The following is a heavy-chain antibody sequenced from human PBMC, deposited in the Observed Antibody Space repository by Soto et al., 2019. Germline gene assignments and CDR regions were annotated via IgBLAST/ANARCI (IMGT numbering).Heavy chain of an antibody. V-gene: IGHV1-69*13. J-gene: IGHJ6*02. CDR1: GGTFSSYA. Sequence: ASVKVSCKASGGTFSSYAISWVRQAPGQGLEWMGGIIPIFGTANYAQKFQGRVTITADESTSTAYMELSSLRSEDTAVYYCASSKVLECLYGMDVWGQGTTVTVSS. D-gene: IGHD3-3*01. CDR2: IIPIFGTA. CDR3: ASSKVLECLYGMDV.